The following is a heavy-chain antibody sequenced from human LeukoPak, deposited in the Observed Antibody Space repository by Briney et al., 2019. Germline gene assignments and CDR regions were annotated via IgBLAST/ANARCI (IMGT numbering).Heavy chain of an antibody. Sequence: PSETLSLTCTVSGGSISSYYWSWIRQPPGKGLEWIGYIYYSGSTNYNPSLKSRVTISVDTSENQFSLKLSSVTAADTAVYYCARGRSNYYGMDVWGQGTTVTVSS. D-gene: IGHD1-26*01. J-gene: IGHJ6*02. CDR2: IYYSGST. V-gene: IGHV4-59*01. CDR3: ARGRSNYYGMDV. CDR1: GGSISSYY.